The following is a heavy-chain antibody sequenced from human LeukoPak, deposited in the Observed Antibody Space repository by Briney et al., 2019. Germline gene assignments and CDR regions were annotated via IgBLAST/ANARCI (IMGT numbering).Heavy chain of an antibody. CDR3: ARVGIAVAGTNFDY. V-gene: IGHV4-4*07. J-gene: IGHJ4*02. D-gene: IGHD6-19*01. Sequence: SETLSLTCTVSGGSISSYYWSWIRQPAGKGLEWIGRIYTSGSTNYNPSLKSRVTMSVDTSKNQFPLKLSSVTAADTAVYYCARVGIAVAGTNFDYWGQGTLVTVSS. CDR1: GGSISSYY. CDR2: IYTSGST.